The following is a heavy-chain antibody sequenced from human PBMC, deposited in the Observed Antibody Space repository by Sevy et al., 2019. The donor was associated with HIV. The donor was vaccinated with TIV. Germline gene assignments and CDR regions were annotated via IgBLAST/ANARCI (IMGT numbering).Heavy chain of an antibody. D-gene: IGHD2-15*01. V-gene: IGHV4-61*01. CDR1: GDSVTSSPHY. CDR2: IYYTGNT. CDR3: ARVVGESCSGGTCSGWFDP. Sequence: SEILSLTCIVSGDSVTSSPHYWTWIRQPPGKGLEWIAYIYYTGNTNYNPSLRDRVTISVDISKNQFSLKLSSVTAADTAVYYCARVVGESCSGGTCSGWFDPWGQGTQVTVSS. J-gene: IGHJ5*02.